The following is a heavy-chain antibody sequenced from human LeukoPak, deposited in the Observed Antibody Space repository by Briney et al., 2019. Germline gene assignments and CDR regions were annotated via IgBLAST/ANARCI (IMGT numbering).Heavy chain of an antibody. CDR3: ARAGVTRPTRGAIDY. Sequence: ASVKVSCKASGGTFSSYAISWVRQAPGQGLEWMGGIIPIFGTANYAQKFQGRVTITADESTSTAYMELSSLRSEDTAVYYCARAGVTRPTRGAIDYWGQGTLVTVSS. CDR2: IIPIFGTA. V-gene: IGHV1-69*13. J-gene: IGHJ4*02. D-gene: IGHD3-10*01. CDR1: GGTFSSYA.